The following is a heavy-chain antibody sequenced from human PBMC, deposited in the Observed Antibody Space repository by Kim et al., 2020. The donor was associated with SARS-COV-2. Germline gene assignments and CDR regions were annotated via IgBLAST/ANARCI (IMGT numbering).Heavy chain of an antibody. J-gene: IGHJ4*02. V-gene: IGHV3-23*01. CDR3: AARFGYQFDY. CDR2: T. D-gene: IGHD6-25*01. Sequence: TYYADSVKGRFTISRDNSKNTFYLQVDSLRAEDTAVYFCAARFGYQFDYWGQGTLVTVSS.